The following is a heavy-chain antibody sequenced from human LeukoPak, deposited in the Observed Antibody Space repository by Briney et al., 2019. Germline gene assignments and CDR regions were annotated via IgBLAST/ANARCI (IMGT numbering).Heavy chain of an antibody. Sequence: ASVKVSFKPSGYTFTSYGISWVRQAPGQGLEWMGWISADNGNTKYADKLQGRVTMTTDTSTTTAYMELRSLRSDDTAVYYCARGVWWPHSGLDYWGQGTLVTVSS. CDR2: ISADNGNT. V-gene: IGHV1-18*01. CDR1: GYTFTSYG. D-gene: IGHD4/OR15-4a*01. J-gene: IGHJ4*02. CDR3: ARGVWWPHSGLDY.